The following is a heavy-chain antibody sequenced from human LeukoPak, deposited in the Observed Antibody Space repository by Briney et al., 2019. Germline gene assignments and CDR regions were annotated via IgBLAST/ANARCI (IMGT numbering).Heavy chain of an antibody. V-gene: IGHV3-48*01. J-gene: IGHJ4*02. D-gene: IGHD1-7*01. CDR2: ISNSSSTI. CDR3: ATYWNYGY. Sequence: GGSLRLSCAASGFTFSSYSMNWVRQAPGKGLEWVSYISNSSSTIYYADSVKGRFTISRDNAKNSLYLQMNSLRAEDTAVYYCATYWNYGYWGQGTLATVSS. CDR1: GFTFSSYS.